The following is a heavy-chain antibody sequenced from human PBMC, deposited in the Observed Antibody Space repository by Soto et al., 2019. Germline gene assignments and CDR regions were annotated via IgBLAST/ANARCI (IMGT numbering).Heavy chain of an antibody. J-gene: IGHJ4*02. CDR3: ARLYSGSRLDY. CDR2: INPSIGST. Sequence: GASVKVSCKASGYTFNTYNMYWVRQAPGQGLEWMGVINPSIGSTNYAQKFQGRVIMTRDTSTSTVYMELSTLRSDDTAVYHCARLYSGSRLDYWGQGTLVTVSS. CDR1: GYTFNTYN. D-gene: IGHD1-26*01. V-gene: IGHV1-46*02.